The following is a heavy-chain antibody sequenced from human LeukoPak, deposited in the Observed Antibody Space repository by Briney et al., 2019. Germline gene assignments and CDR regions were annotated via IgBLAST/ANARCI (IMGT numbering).Heavy chain of an antibody. CDR1: GFTFSSYD. J-gene: IGHJ4*02. D-gene: IGHD1-26*01. V-gene: IGHV3-48*01. Sequence: GGSLRLSCAASGFTFSSYDMDWVRQAPGKGLEWVSYVSGSSSTKYYADSVKGRFFISRDNAKNSLYLQMNSLRAEDTAVYYCARDRKSGEWDLVPWGQGTLVTVSS. CDR2: VSGSSSTK. CDR3: ARDRKSGEWDLVP.